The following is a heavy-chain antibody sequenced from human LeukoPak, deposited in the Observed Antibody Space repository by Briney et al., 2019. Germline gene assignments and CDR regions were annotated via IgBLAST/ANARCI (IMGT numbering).Heavy chain of an antibody. J-gene: IGHJ3*02. D-gene: IGHD3-22*01. CDR3: AKDHYDSSGYQILSAFDM. Sequence: GGSLRLSCAASGFTFNTYALHWLRQAPGKGLEWVAVISHDGISEHYADSVKGRFTISRDNSKNTLYLQMNSLRAEDTAVYYCAKDHYDSSGYQILSAFDMWGQGTMVTVSS. CDR1: GFTFNTYA. CDR2: ISHDGISE. V-gene: IGHV3-30*04.